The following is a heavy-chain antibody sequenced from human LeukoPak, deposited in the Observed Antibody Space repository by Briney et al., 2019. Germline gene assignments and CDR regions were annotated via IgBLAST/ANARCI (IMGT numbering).Heavy chain of an antibody. CDR1: GDSVSSNSAV. Sequence: SQTLSLTCAISGDSVSSNSAVWNWIRQSPSRGPEWLGRTYYKSKWYHDYAVSVKSRITINPDTSKNQFSLQLNSVTPEDTAVYYCATGENWFDPWGQGTLVTVSS. J-gene: IGHJ5*02. CDR2: TYYKSKWYH. V-gene: IGHV6-1*01. CDR3: ATGENWFDP.